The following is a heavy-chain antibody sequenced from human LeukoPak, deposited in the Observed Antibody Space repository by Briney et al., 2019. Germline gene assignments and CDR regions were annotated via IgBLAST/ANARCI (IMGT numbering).Heavy chain of an antibody. V-gene: IGHV1-8*01. Sequence: ASVKVSCKASGYTFTSYDINWVRQATGQGLEWMGWMNPNSGNTGYAQEFQGRVTMTRNTSISTAYMELSSLRSEDTAVYYCAREAAGFRYIDYWGQGTLVTVSS. CDR1: GYTFTSYD. CDR2: MNPNSGNT. D-gene: IGHD6-13*01. J-gene: IGHJ4*02. CDR3: AREAAGFRYIDY.